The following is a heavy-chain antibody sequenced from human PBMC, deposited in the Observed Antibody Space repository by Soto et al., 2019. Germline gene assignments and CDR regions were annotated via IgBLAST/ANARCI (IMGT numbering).Heavy chain of an antibody. CDR1: GGTFSKYA. D-gene: IGHD6-13*01. Sequence: SVKVSCKASGGTFSKYAISWVRQAPGQGLEWMGGITPFFQTPNYAQKYQGRVTITADESTTTAYMEMRSLRSEDTAVYYCARSRAAAPPRVGMDVWGQGTTVTVSS. J-gene: IGHJ6*02. CDR3: ARSRAAAPPRVGMDV. CDR2: ITPFFQTP. V-gene: IGHV1-69*13.